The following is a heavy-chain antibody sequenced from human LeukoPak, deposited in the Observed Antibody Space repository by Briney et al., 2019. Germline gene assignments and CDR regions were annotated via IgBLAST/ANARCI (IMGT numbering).Heavy chain of an antibody. CDR1: GGSISSGDYY. V-gene: IGHV4-30-4*01. D-gene: IGHD2-2*01. CDR2: IYYSGST. J-gene: IGHJ5*02. CDR3: ARVCRCSSTSCYQGNWFDP. Sequence: PSQTLSLTCTVAGGSISSGDYYWSWIRQPPGKGLECIGYIYYSGSTYYNPSLKSRVTISVDTSKNQFSLKLSSVTAADTAVYYCARVCRCSSTSCYQGNWFDPWGQGTLVTVSS.